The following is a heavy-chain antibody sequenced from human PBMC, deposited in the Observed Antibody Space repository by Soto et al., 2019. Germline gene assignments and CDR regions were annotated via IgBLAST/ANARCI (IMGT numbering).Heavy chain of an antibody. J-gene: IGHJ6*02. Sequence: QVQLVQSGAEVKKPGSSVKVSCKASGGTFSSYAISWVRQAPGQGLEWMGGIIPIFGTANYAQKFQGRVTITADEYTSTAYMELSSLRSEDTAVYYCARDEPLVGATLYGMDVWGQGTTVTVSS. CDR2: IIPIFGTA. V-gene: IGHV1-69*01. CDR1: GGTFSSYA. CDR3: ARDEPLVGATLYGMDV. D-gene: IGHD1-26*01.